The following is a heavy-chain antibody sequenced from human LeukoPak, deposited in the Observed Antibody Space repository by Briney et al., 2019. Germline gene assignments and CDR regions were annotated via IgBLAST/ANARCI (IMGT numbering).Heavy chain of an antibody. CDR2: ISYDGSNK. D-gene: IGHD1/OR15-1a*01. Sequence: QTGGSLRLSCAASGFTFSSYGMHWVRQAPGKGLEWVAVISYDGSNKYYADSVKGRFTISRDNSKNTLYLQMNSLRTEDTAVYYCGRIAINANNGMDVWGQGTTVTVSS. CDR3: GRIAINANNGMDV. J-gene: IGHJ6*02. V-gene: IGHV3-30*03. CDR1: GFTFSSYG.